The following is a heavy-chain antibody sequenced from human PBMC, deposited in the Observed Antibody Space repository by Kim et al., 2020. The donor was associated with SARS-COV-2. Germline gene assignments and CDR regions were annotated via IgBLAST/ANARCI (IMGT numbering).Heavy chain of an antibody. V-gene: IGHV4-38-2*02. CDR3: ARVTVTTRNFDY. CDR2: IYHSGST. CDR1: GYSISSGYY. D-gene: IGHD4-17*01. J-gene: IGHJ4*02. Sequence: SETLSLTCTVSGYSISSGYYWGWIRQPPGKGLEWIGSIYHSGSTYYNPSLKSRVTISVDTSKNQFSLKLSSVTAADTAVYYCARVTVTTRNFDYWGQGTLVTVSS.